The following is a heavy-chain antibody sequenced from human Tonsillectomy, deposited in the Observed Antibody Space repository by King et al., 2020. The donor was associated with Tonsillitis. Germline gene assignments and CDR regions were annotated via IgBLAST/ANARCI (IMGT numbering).Heavy chain of an antibody. Sequence: QLVQSGAEVKKAGESLKISCKDSGYSFADYWIAWVRQIPVECLEWMVGVYPGGSVTSYSPSFQGQVTSSADKSITTAYLQWSSLKASDTAMYYCARRRSGSYLDHWGQGTLVTVSS. CDR2: VYPGGSVT. CDR1: GYSFADYW. D-gene: IGHD3-10*01. CDR3: ARRRSGSYLDH. J-gene: IGHJ4*02. V-gene: IGHV5-51*01.